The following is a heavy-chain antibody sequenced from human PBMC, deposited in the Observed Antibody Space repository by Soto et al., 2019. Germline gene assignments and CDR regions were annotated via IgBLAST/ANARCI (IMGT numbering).Heavy chain of an antibody. CDR2: ITTAGDT. J-gene: IGHJ4*02. V-gene: IGHV3-13*01. Sequence: DVQLVESGGGLVQPGGSLRLSCAASGFTFSRYDMHWGRQATGKGLEWVSAITTAGDTYYPGSVKGRFTISRENAKNSLYLQMNSLRAGDTAVYYCARDSDFDYWGQGTLVTVSS. CDR3: ARDSDFDY. CDR1: GFTFSRYD.